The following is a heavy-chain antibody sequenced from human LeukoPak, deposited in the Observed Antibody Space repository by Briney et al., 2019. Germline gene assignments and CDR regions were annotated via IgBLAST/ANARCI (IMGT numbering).Heavy chain of an antibody. CDR3: AKDHGDYSFDY. CDR2: VSGSGGST. CDR1: GFTFSSYA. Sequence: GGSLRLSCAASGFTFSSYALSWVRQAPGKGLEWVSAVSGSGGSTYYADSVKGRFTISRDNSKNTLYLQMNSLRAEDTAVYYCAKDHGDYSFDYWGLGTLVTVSS. J-gene: IGHJ4*02. D-gene: IGHD4-17*01. V-gene: IGHV3-23*01.